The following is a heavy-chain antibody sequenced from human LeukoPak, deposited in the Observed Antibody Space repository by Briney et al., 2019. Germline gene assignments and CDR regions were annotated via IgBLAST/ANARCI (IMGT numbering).Heavy chain of an antibody. CDR3: ARGDYGGNIFEY. Sequence: GGSLRLSCAASGFTFSSYGMSWVRQAPGKGLEWVSAIETGGASTYYADSVKGRFSISRDNAKNSLYLQMNSLRAEDTAVYYCARGDYGGNIFEYWGQGILVTVSS. D-gene: IGHD4-23*01. CDR1: GFTFSSYG. CDR2: IETGGAST. V-gene: IGHV3-23*05. J-gene: IGHJ4*02.